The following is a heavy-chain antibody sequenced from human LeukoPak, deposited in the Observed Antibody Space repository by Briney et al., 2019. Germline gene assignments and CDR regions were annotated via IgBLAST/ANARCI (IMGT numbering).Heavy chain of an antibody. CDR1: GGSFCGYY. CDR2: INHSGST. Sequence: SETLSLTCAVYGGSFCGYYWSWIRQPPGKGLEWIGEINHSGSTNYNPSLKSRVTISVDTSKNQFSLKLSSVTAADTAVYYCAREPRRGAFDIWGQGTMVTVSS. D-gene: IGHD5-24*01. V-gene: IGHV4-34*01. CDR3: AREPRRGAFDI. J-gene: IGHJ3*02.